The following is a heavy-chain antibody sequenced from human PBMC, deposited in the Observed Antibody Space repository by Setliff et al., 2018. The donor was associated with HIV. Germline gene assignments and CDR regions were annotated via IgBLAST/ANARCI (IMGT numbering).Heavy chain of an antibody. V-gene: IGHV4-31*03. Sequence: SETLSLTCTVSGGSISSSSYYWGWIRQHPGKGLEWIGYIYHTGSVYYNPSLNGRVTMSVDTFKNQFSLKLNSVTAADTAVYYCARDVMEWFGNYFDNWGQGALVTVSS. J-gene: IGHJ4*02. CDR2: IYHTGSV. D-gene: IGHD3-3*01. CDR3: ARDVMEWFGNYFDN. CDR1: GGSISSSSYY.